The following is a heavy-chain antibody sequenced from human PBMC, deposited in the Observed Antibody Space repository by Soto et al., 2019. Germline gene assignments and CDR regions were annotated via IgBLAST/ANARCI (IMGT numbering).Heavy chain of an antibody. V-gene: IGHV4-34*01. J-gene: IGHJ4*02. Sequence: QVQLQQWGAGLLKPSETLSLTCAVYGGSFSGYYWSWIRQPPGKGLEWIGEINHSGSTNYNPSLKSRVTISVDTSKNQFSLKLSSVTAADTAVYYCARRLKWIRTFDYWGQGTLVTVSS. CDR1: GGSFSGYY. D-gene: IGHD5-18*01. CDR3: ARRLKWIRTFDY. CDR2: INHSGST.